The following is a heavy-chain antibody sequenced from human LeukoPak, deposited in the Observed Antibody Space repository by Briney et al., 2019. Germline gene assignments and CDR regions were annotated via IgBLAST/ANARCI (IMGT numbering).Heavy chain of an antibody. CDR2: ISSSGSYI. V-gene: IGHV3-21*01. D-gene: IGHD3-3*01. J-gene: IGHJ4*02. Sequence: GGSLRLSCAASEFTFSSYNMNWVRQAPGKGLEWVSSISSSGSYIYYADSVKGRFTISRDNAKNSLYLQMNSLRAEDTAVYYCAREIFWSGYYSNLHFDYWGQGTLVTVSS. CDR1: EFTFSSYN. CDR3: AREIFWSGYYSNLHFDY.